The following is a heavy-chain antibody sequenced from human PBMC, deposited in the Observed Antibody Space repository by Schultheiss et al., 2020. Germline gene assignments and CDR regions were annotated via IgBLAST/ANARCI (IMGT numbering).Heavy chain of an antibody. Sequence: ASVKVSCKASGYTFTGYYMHWVRQAPGQGLEWMGWINPNSGGTNYAQKFQDWVTMTRDTSISTTYMELSRLRSDDTAVYYCARSQGSSSWPLGDAEYFQHWGQGTLVTVSS. CDR2: INPNSGGT. V-gene: IGHV1-2*04. J-gene: IGHJ1*01. D-gene: IGHD6-13*01. CDR1: GYTFTGYY. CDR3: ARSQGSSSWPLGDAEYFQH.